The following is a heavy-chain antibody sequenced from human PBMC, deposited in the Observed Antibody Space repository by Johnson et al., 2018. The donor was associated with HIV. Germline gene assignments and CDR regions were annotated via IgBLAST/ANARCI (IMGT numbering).Heavy chain of an antibody. CDR2: ISYDGSNK. J-gene: IGHJ3*02. CDR1: GFTFSDYY. D-gene: IGHD3-10*01. V-gene: IGHV3-30*10. CDR3: ASARNICHEFYAFDI. Sequence: QVQLMESGGGLVKPGGSLRLSCAASGFTFSDYYMSWIRQAPGKGLEWVAFISYDGSNKYYRDSVTGRFTISRDTSENTLYLQMNSLVAEDTAVFYCASARNICHEFYAFDIWCQGTMATVSS.